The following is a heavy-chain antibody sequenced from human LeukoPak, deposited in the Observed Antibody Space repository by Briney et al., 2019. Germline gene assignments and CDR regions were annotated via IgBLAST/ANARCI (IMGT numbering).Heavy chain of an antibody. CDR3: AKDQDGSGIYDY. CDR2: ISYDGSIK. Sequence: GGSLRLSCAASGFTFSSYWMSWVRQAPGKGLEWVAVISYDGSIKNYADSVKGRFTISRDNSKSTLYLQVNSLRAEDTAVYYCAKDQDGSGIYDYWGQGTLVTVSS. V-gene: IGHV3-30*18. J-gene: IGHJ4*02. D-gene: IGHD3-10*01. CDR1: GFTFSSYW.